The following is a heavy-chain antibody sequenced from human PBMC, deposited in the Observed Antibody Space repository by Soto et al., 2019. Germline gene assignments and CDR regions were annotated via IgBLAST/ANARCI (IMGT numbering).Heavy chain of an antibody. CDR3: TKSRGVAGRPLDD. D-gene: IGHD6-6*01. J-gene: IGHJ4*02. Sequence: EVQLVESGGSLVQPGRSLRLSCAASGFIFEDYAMHWVRKAPGKGLEWVSSITWNSDSLAYTGSVKGRFTISRDNAKNSLYLEMDSLRPEDTALYFCTKSRGVAGRPLDDWGQGTFVTVSS. CDR2: ITWNSDSL. V-gene: IGHV3-9*01. CDR1: GFIFEDYA.